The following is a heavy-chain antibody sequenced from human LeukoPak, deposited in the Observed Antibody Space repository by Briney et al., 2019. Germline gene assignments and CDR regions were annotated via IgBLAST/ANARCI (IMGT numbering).Heavy chain of an antibody. D-gene: IGHD4-23*01. V-gene: IGHV3-33*06. J-gene: IGHJ4*01. Sequence: GRSLRLSCAASGFTFSSYGMHWVRQAPGKGLEWVAVIWYDGSNKYYADSVKGRFTISRDNSKNTLYLQMNSLRAEDTAVYYCAKDYYGGNSGGFDYWGHGPLVTVSS. CDR1: GFTFSSYG. CDR3: AKDYYGGNSGGFDY. CDR2: IWYDGSNK.